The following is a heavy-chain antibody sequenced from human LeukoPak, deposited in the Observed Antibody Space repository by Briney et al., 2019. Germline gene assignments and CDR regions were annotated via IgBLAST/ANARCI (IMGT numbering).Heavy chain of an antibody. CDR3: AKSNGYGLIDT. D-gene: IGHD3-22*01. Sequence: SETLSLTCTVSGYSISSGYYWGWIRRPPGKGLEWIGSIYPSGSTYYNPSLKSRGTISVDTSKNQFSLKLSSVTAADTAVYYCAKSNGYGLIDTWGQGPMVPVSS. J-gene: IGHJ3*01. CDR1: GYSISSGYY. CDR2: IYPSGST. V-gene: IGHV4-38-2*02.